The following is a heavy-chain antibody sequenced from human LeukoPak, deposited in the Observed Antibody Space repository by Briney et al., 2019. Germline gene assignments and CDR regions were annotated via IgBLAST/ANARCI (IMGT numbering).Heavy chain of an antibody. CDR2: ISSSSSYI. CDR1: GFTFSSYS. V-gene: IGHV3-21*04. CDR3: ATDQGDQQLALEY. Sequence: PGGSLRLSCAASGFTFSSYSMNWVRQAPGKGLEWVSSISSSSSYIYYADSVKGRFTISRDNAKNSLYLQMNSLRVDDTAVYYCATDQGDQQLALEYWGQGTLVTVSS. D-gene: IGHD6-13*01. J-gene: IGHJ4*02.